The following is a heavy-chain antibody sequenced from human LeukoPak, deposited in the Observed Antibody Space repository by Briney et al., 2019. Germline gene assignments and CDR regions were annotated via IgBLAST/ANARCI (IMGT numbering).Heavy chain of an antibody. Sequence: GASVKVSCKASGYTFTSYDINWVRQAPGQGLEWMGWTNPKSGNTGYAQKCQGRVTMTRNNSISTAYMELSSVRSEDTAVYYCARRLERPDYWGQGTLVTVSS. CDR2: TNPKSGNT. CDR3: ARRLERPDY. CDR1: GYTFTSYD. D-gene: IGHD1-1*01. J-gene: IGHJ4*02. V-gene: IGHV1-8*01.